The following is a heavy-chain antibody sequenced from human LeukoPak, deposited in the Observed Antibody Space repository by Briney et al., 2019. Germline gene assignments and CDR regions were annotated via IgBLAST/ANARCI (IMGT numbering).Heavy chain of an antibody. D-gene: IGHD6-13*01. CDR3: ARPGAAAGQQRGYYYYYYMDV. CDR2: IYHSGST. CDR1: GYFISSGYY. V-gene: IGHV4-38-2*01. J-gene: IGHJ6*03. Sequence: DPSETLSLTCAVSGYFISSGYYWGWIRQPPGKGLEWIGSIYHSGSTYYNPSLKSRVTISVDTSKNQFSLKLSSVTAADTAVYYCARPGAAAGQQRGYYYYYYMDVWGKGTTVTVSS.